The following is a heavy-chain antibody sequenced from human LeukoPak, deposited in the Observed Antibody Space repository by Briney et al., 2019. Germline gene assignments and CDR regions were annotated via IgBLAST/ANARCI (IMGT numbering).Heavy chain of an antibody. V-gene: IGHV4-30-2*01. D-gene: IGHD3-22*01. CDR3: ARSLSPYYYDSSAEGGYFDY. CDR2: IYHSGST. J-gene: IGHJ4*02. Sequence: PSQTLSLTCAVSGGSISSGGYSWSWIRQPPGKGLEWIGYIYHSGSTYYNPSLKSRVTISVDRSKNQFSLKLSSVTAADTAVYYCARSLSPYYYDSSAEGGYFDYWGQGTLVTVSS. CDR1: GGSISSGGYS.